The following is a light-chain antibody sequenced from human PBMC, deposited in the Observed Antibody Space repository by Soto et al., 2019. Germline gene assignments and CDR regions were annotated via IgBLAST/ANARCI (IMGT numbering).Light chain of an antibody. V-gene: IGKV1-5*01. CDR1: QSAGTW. CDR3: QTYNTYPWT. J-gene: IGKJ1*01. Sequence: DILMTQSPSTLSASVGDRVTITCRASQSAGTWLAWYQQIPGKAPTLLIYDASKLQTGVPFRFSGSGSGTEFTLTISSLQPDDFATYYCQTYNTYPWTFGQGTMVDIK. CDR2: DAS.